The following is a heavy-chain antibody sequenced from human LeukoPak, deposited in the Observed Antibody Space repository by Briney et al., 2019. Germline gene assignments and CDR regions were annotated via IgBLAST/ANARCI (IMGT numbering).Heavy chain of an antibody. CDR3: ARSPPLRSGYYYDSSGYYNDY. V-gene: IGHV3-21*04. D-gene: IGHD3-22*01. CDR2: ISSSSSYI. CDR1: GFTFSSYS. Sequence: GGSLRLSCAASGFTFSSYSMNWVRQAPGKGLEWVSSISSSSSYIYYADSVKGRFTISRDNAKNSLYLQMNSLRAEDTAVYYCARSPPLRSGYYYDSSGYYNDYWGQGTLVTVSS. J-gene: IGHJ4*02.